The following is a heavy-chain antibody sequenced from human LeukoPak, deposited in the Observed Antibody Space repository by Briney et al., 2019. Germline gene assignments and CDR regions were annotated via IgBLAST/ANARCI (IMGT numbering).Heavy chain of an antibody. Sequence: SETLSLTCTVSGGSISSYYWSWIRQPPGKGLEWIGYIYYSGSTNYNPSLKSRVTISVDTSKNQFSLKLSSVTAADTAVYYCARQPPDFYGSGSYYNPGPIDYWGQGTLVTVSS. CDR2: IYYSGST. D-gene: IGHD3-10*01. V-gene: IGHV4-59*01. J-gene: IGHJ4*02. CDR3: ARQPPDFYGSGSYYNPGPIDY. CDR1: GGSISSYY.